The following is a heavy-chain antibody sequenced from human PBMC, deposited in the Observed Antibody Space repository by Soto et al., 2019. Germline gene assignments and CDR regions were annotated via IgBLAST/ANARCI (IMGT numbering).Heavy chain of an antibody. D-gene: IGHD5-18*01. J-gene: IGHJ6*02. CDR1: GGSISSGGYY. Sequence: PSETLSLTCTVSGGSISSGGYYWSWIRPHPGKGLEWIGYIYYSGSTYYNPSLKSRVTISVDTSTNQFSLKLSSVTAADTAVYYCARAIYSYGYPGYYYGMDVWGQGTTVTVSS. CDR2: IYYSGST. V-gene: IGHV4-31*03. CDR3: ARAIYSYGYPGYYYGMDV.